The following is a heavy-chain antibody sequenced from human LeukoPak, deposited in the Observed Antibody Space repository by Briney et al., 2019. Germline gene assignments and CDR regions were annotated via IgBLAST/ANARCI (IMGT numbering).Heavy chain of an antibody. J-gene: IGHJ4*02. CDR1: GGSISSYY. Sequence: PSETLSLTCTVSGGSISSYYWSWIRQPAGKGLEWIGRIYTSGSTNYNPSLKSRATISVDKSKNQFPLKLSSVTAADTAVYYCARDWTYYDSSGYYRGLYYFDYWGQGTLVTVSS. CDR3: ARDWTYYDSSGYYRGLYYFDY. CDR2: IYTSGST. V-gene: IGHV4-4*07. D-gene: IGHD3-22*01.